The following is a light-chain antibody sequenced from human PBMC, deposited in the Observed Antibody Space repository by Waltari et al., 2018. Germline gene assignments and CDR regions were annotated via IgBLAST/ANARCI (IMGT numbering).Light chain of an antibody. Sequence: QSALTQPASVSGTPGQSITISCTGTTSDVGSYDLVSWYQQHPGEAPKLLSCEVFKRPADISRRFSVSKSGSTAYLTIAGLQPEDEADYYCCSYAGRGTYVFGSGTKVTVL. CDR3: CSYAGRGTYV. CDR2: EVF. J-gene: IGLJ1*01. V-gene: IGLV2-23*02. CDR1: TSDVGSYDL.